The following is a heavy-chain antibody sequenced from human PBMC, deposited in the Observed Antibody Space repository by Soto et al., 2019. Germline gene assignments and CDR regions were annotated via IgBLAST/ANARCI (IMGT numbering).Heavy chain of an antibody. CDR1: GFTFSSYA. Sequence: PGGSLRLSCAASGFTFSSYAMSWVRQAPGKGLEWVSAISGSGGSTYYADYVKGRFTISRDNSKNTLYLQMNSLRAEDTAVYYCAKVGSSGWYAVYYFDYWGQGTLVTVSS. CDR3: AKVGSSGWYAVYYFDY. D-gene: IGHD6-19*01. J-gene: IGHJ4*02. V-gene: IGHV3-23*01. CDR2: ISGSGGST.